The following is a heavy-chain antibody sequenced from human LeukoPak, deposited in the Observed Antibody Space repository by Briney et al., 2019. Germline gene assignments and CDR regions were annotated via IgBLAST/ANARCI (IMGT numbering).Heavy chain of an antibody. CDR1: GFTFNNYA. Sequence: GGCLRLSCAAAGFTFNNYAMSWVRQAPGKGLQWVSAISGSASSTSYADSVKGRFTISRDNPKNTLYLQMNSLRAEDTAVYYCAKYSTYYDSSGHFDYWGQGTLVTVSS. CDR2: ISGSASST. V-gene: IGHV3-23*01. CDR3: AKYSTYYDSSGHFDY. D-gene: IGHD3-22*01. J-gene: IGHJ4*02.